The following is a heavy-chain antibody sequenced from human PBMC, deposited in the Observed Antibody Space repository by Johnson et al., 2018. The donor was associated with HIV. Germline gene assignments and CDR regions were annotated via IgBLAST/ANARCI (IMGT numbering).Heavy chain of an antibody. Sequence: QVQLVESGGGVVQPGGSLRLSCAASGFTFSSYGMHWVRQAPGKGLEWVAFIRYDGSNKYYADSVKGRFTISRDNSKNTLYLQMNSLRAEDTAVYYCARGGGYYNFWSAAWNAFDIWGQGTMVTVSS. V-gene: IGHV3-30*02. CDR1: GFTFSSYG. CDR2: IRYDGSNK. D-gene: IGHD3-3*01. CDR3: ARGGGYYNFWSAAWNAFDI. J-gene: IGHJ3*02.